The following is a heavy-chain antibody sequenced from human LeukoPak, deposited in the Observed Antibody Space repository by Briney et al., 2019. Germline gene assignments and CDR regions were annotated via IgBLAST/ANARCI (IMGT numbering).Heavy chain of an antibody. CDR1: GFTFSSYN. Sequence: GGSLRLSCAASGFTFSSYNMNWVRQAPGKGLEWVSYISGRGNTIEYADSVKGRFTISRDNGKNSLYLHMSSLRAEDTAVYCARDPPALEDFDYWGQGTQVTVSS. CDR3: ARDPPALEDFDY. CDR2: ISGRGNTI. V-gene: IGHV3-48*04. J-gene: IGHJ4*02.